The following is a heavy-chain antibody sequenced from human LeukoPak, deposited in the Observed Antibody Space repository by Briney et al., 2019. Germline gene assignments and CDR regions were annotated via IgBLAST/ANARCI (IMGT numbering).Heavy chain of an antibody. J-gene: IGHJ1*01. Sequence: ASVKVSCKASGGTFSSYAISWVRQAPGQGLEWMGGIIPIFGTANYAQKFQGRVTITADESTSTAYMELSSLRSEDTAVYYCAREGVGNYYDSSGYYYVYFQHWGQGTLVTV. CDR1: GGTFSSYA. CDR3: AREGVGNYYDSSGYYYVYFQH. V-gene: IGHV1-69*13. D-gene: IGHD3-22*01. CDR2: IIPIFGTA.